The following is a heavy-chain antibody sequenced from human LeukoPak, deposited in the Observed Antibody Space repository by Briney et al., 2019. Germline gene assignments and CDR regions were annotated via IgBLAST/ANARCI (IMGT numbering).Heavy chain of an antibody. V-gene: IGHV3-9*01. J-gene: IGHJ5*01. CDR2: ISWNSGSI. Sequence: GGSLRLSCAASGFTFSSYAMHWVRQAPGKGLEWVSGISWNSGSIGYADSVKGRFTISRDNAKNSLYLQMNSLRAEDTALYYCAKALYGSGSYGVVPFGSWGQGTLVTVSS. CDR3: AKALYGSGSYGVVPFGS. CDR1: GFTFSSYA. D-gene: IGHD3-10*01.